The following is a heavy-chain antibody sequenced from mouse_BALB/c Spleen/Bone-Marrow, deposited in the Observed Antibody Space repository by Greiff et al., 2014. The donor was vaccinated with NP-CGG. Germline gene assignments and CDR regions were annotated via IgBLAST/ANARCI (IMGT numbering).Heavy chain of an antibody. CDR3: ARLLLRFYALDY. D-gene: IGHD1-1*01. J-gene: IGHJ4*01. CDR2: INPSNGRT. V-gene: IGHV1S81*02. CDR1: GYTFTSYW. Sequence: GAELVKPGASVKLSCKASGYTFTSYWIHWVKQRPGQGLEWIGEINPSNGRTNYNEKFKSKATLTVDKSSSTAYMQLSSLTSEDSAVYYCARLLLRFYALDYWGQGTSVTVSS.